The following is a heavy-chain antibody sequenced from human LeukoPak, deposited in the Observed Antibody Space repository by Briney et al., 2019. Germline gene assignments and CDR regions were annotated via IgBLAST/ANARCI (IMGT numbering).Heavy chain of an antibody. Sequence: GGSLRLSCAASGFTFSSYGMSWVRQAPGKGLEWVSAISGSGGSTYYADSVKGRFTISRDNSKNTLYLQMNSLRAEDTAVYYCAKCITMIVVVPFGFDRWGQGTLVTVSS. CDR2: ISGSGGST. V-gene: IGHV3-23*01. J-gene: IGHJ5*02. CDR3: AKCITMIVVVPFGFDR. D-gene: IGHD3-22*01. CDR1: GFTFSSYG.